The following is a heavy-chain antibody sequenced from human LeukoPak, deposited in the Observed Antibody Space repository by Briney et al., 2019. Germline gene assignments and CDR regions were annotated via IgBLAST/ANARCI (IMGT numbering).Heavy chain of an antibody. D-gene: IGHD3-3*01. CDR1: GFTVSSNY. CDR3: ARAIFGVIGFDP. V-gene: IGHV3-66*01. Sequence: GGSLRLSCAASGFTVSSNYMSWVRQAPGKGLEWVSVIYIDGSTYYADSVKGSFTISRDNSKNTLYLQMNSLRAEDTAVYYCARAIFGVIGFDPWGQGTLVTVSS. J-gene: IGHJ5*02. CDR2: IYIDGST.